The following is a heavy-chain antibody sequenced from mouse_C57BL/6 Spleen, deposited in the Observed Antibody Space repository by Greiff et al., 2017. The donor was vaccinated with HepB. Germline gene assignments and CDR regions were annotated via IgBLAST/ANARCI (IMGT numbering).Heavy chain of an antibody. D-gene: IGHD1-1*02. CDR3: ASGGTNLDY. V-gene: IGHV1-55*01. CDR1: GYTFTSYW. J-gene: IGHJ2*01. CDR2: IYPGSGST. Sequence: VQLQQSGAELVKPGASVKMSCKASGYTFTSYWITWVKQRPGQGLEWIGDIYPGSGSTNYNEKFKSKATLTVDTSSSTAYLQRSSLTSEDSAVFDCASGGTNLDYWGQGTTLTVSS.